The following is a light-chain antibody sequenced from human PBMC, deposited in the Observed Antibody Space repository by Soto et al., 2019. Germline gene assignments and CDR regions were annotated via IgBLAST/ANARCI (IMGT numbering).Light chain of an antibody. Sequence: QSVLTQPASVPGSPGQSIPISCTGTSSDVGAYDYVSWYQQHPDKAPKLMIYEVSHRPSGVSNRFYGSKFVNTATLTISGLQAEDEDDYYCSSYTSSSTRVFGTGTKVTVL. CDR1: SSDVGAYDY. J-gene: IGLJ1*01. CDR3: SSYTSSSTRV. V-gene: IGLV2-14*03. CDR2: EVS.